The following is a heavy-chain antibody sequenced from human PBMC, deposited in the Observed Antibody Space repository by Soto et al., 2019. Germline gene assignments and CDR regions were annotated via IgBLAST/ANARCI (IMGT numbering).Heavy chain of an antibody. CDR1: GGSISSYY. Sequence: SETLSLTCTVSGGSISSYYWSWIRQPPGKGLEWIGYIYYSGRTHFNPSLKSRVTISVDTSKNQFSLKMSSVTAADTALYYCARVERGTGTTVVDAFDIWGPGTMVTVAS. J-gene: IGHJ3*02. D-gene: IGHD1-1*01. CDR3: ARVERGTGTTVVDAFDI. V-gene: IGHV4-59*12. CDR2: IYYSGRT.